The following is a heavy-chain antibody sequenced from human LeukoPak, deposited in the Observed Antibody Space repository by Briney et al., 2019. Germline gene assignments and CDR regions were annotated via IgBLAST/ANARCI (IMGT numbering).Heavy chain of an antibody. D-gene: IGHD4-23*01. Sequence: PGGSLRLSCVTSGFTFSSYSMNWVRQAPGKGLEWVAFITSSGGTIYYADSVKGRFTISRDDRKNSLYLQMKSLRVEDTAVYYCARDRVRNGTDVWGQGTTVTVSS. CDR1: GFTFSSYS. CDR2: ITSSGGTI. J-gene: IGHJ6*02. CDR3: ARDRVRNGTDV. V-gene: IGHV3-48*04.